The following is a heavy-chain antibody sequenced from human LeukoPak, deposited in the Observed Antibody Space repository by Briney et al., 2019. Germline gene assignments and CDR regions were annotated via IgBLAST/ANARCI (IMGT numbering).Heavy chain of an antibody. Sequence: GGSLRLSCAASGFTFSSYSMNWVRQAPGKGLEWVSYISSSSSTIYYADSVKGRFTISRDNAKNSLYLQMNSLRAEDTAVYYCARDDYSNYDNWFDPWGQGTLVTVSS. CDR3: ARDDYSNYDNWFDP. CDR1: GFTFSSYS. V-gene: IGHV3-48*04. J-gene: IGHJ5*02. D-gene: IGHD4-11*01. CDR2: ISSSSSTI.